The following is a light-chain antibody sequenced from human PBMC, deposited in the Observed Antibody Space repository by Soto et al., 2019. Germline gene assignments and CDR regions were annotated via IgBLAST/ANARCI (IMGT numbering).Light chain of an antibody. Sequence: SYELTQPPSVSVSLGQMARITCSGEALPKKYAYWYQQKPGQSPVVVIYKGTERPSGIPERFSGSTSGTIVTLTISGVQAEDEAVYYCLSTDNSGNVWVFGGGTKLTVL. CDR1: ALPKKY. CDR3: LSTDNSGNVWV. J-gene: IGLJ2*01. CDR2: KGT. V-gene: IGLV3-16*01.